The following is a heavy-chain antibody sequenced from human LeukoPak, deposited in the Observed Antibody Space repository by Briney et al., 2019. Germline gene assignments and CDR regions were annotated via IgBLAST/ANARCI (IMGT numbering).Heavy chain of an antibody. D-gene: IGHD2/OR15-2a*01. V-gene: IGHV1-46*01. CDR2: INPSGGST. J-gene: IGHJ4*02. CDR1: GYTFTSYY. CDR3: ARNHHYFDIAFDY. Sequence: ASVKVSCKASGYTFTSYYIHWVRQAPGQGLEWMGMINPSGGSTSYAQKFQGRVTVTSDMSTNTVYMELSSLRSEDTAIYYCARNHHYFDIAFDYWGQGSLVTVSS.